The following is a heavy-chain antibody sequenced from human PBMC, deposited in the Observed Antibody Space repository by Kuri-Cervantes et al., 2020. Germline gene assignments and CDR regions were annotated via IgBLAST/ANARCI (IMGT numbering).Heavy chain of an antibody. Sequence: GSLRLSCAVYGGSFSGYYWSWIRQPPGKGLEWIGEINHSGSTNYNPSLKSRVTISVDTSKNQFSLKLSSVTAADTAVYYCARDLFGYYYYYMDVWGKGTTVTVSS. D-gene: IGHD3-3*01. CDR1: GGSFSGYY. CDR2: INHSGST. V-gene: IGHV4-34*01. J-gene: IGHJ6*03. CDR3: ARDLFGYYYYYMDV.